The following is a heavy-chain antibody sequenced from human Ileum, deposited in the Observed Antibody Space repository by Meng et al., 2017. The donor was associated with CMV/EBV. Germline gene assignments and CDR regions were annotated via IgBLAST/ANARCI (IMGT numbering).Heavy chain of an antibody. D-gene: IGHD3-16*01. J-gene: IGHJ6*02. Sequence: SQTRSLTCAVYGSSFSNYYWTWIRQPPGKGLEWIGEINHSGSANYNASLKSRVTISVDTSKKQFSLKLSSLTAADTAVYYCATDQKRSYRRGGYYYYAMDVWGQGTTVTVSS. V-gene: IGHV4-34*01. CDR1: GSSFSNYY. CDR2: INHSGSA. CDR3: ATDQKRSYRRGGYYYYAMDV.